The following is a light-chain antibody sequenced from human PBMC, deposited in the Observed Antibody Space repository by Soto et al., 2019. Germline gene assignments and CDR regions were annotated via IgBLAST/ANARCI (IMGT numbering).Light chain of an antibody. V-gene: IGLV2-14*01. CDR1: SSDVGGYNY. Sequence: QSVLTQPASVSGSPGQSITISCTGTSSDVGGYNYVSWYQQHPGKAPKLMIFDVSNRPSGVSNRLSGSKSGNTASLTISGLQAEDEADYYCTSYTRYSTLVFGGGTQLTVL. CDR3: TSYTRYSTLV. CDR2: DVS. J-gene: IGLJ2*01.